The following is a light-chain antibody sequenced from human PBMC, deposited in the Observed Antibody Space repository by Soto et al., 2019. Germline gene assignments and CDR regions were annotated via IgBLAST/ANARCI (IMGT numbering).Light chain of an antibody. CDR1: QGISSW. CDR3: QQANSFPRT. CDR2: AAS. V-gene: IGKV1-12*01. Sequence: DIQMTQSPSSVSASVGDRVTITCRASQGISSWLDWYQQKPGKAPKLLIYAASSLQSGVPSRFSGSGSGTDFTLAISSLQTEDFATYYCQQANSFPRTFGQGTKVEIK. J-gene: IGKJ1*01.